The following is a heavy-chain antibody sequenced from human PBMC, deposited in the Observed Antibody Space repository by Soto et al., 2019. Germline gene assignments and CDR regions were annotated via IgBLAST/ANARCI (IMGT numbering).Heavy chain of an antibody. V-gene: IGHV4-30-2*06. CDR2: IFHTGST. CDR1: GDSISRAGYS. D-gene: IGHD1-26*01. J-gene: IGHJ4*02. Sequence: SETLSLTCAVSGDSISRAGYSWTWIRQSPGKGLEWIGYIFHTGSTYYNPSLKSRVTISIDRSENQFSLKLNSVTAADTAVYYCARESRVGTYYLDYWGRGTLVTVSS. CDR3: ARESRVGTYYLDY.